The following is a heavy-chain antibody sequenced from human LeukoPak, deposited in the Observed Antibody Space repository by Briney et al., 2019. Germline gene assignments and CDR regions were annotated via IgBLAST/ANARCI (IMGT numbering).Heavy chain of an antibody. Sequence: PSQTLSLTRTVSGGSISSGDYYWSWIRQPPGKGLEWIGYIYYSGSTYYNPSLKSRVTISVDTSKNQFSLKLSSVTAADTAVYYCAREDGVEGSGSYYDYWGQGTLVTVSS. J-gene: IGHJ4*02. CDR1: GGSISSGDYY. D-gene: IGHD3-10*01. CDR2: IYYSGST. V-gene: IGHV4-30-4*01. CDR3: AREDGVEGSGSYYDY.